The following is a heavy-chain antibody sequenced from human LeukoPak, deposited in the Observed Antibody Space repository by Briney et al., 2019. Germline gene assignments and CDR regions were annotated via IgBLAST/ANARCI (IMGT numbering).Heavy chain of an antibody. Sequence: PSETLSLTCAVYGGSLGGYYWSWIRQSPGKGLEWIGEINHGGSTNYNPSLKSRVTMSVDTSKNHFSLKLSSVTAADTAVYFCAREGRMSMGIEYWGQGTLVTASS. D-gene: IGHD4/OR15-4a*01. CDR3: AREGRMSMGIEY. J-gene: IGHJ4*02. V-gene: IGHV4-34*01. CDR2: INHGGST. CDR1: GGSLGGYY.